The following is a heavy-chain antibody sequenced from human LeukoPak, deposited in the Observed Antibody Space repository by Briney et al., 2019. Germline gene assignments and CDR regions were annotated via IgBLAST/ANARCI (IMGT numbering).Heavy chain of an antibody. V-gene: IGHV4-31*03. CDR2: IYYSGST. Sequence: SETLSLTCTVSGGSISSGGYYWSWIRQHPGKGLEWIGYIYYSGSTYYNPSLKSRVTISVDTSKNQFSLKLSSVTAADMAVCYCAGSHYDFWSGYVPNYYYYGMDVWGQGTTVTVSS. D-gene: IGHD3-3*01. CDR1: GGSISSGGYY. CDR3: AGSHYDFWSGYVPNYYYYGMDV. J-gene: IGHJ6*02.